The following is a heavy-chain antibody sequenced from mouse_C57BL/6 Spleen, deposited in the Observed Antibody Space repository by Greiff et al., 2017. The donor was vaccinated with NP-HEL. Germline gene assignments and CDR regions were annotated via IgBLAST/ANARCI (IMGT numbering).Heavy chain of an antibody. V-gene: IGHV1-69*01. J-gene: IGHJ4*01. CDR1: GYTFTSYW. CDR2: IDPSDSYT. Sequence: QVQLQQPGAELVMPGASVKLSCKASGYTFTSYWMHWVKQRPGQGLEWIGEIDPSDSYTNYNQKFKGKSTLTVDKSSSTAYMQLSSLTSEDSAVYYCARTRDRAMDYWSQGTSVTVSS. D-gene: IGHD3-3*01. CDR3: ARTRDRAMDY.